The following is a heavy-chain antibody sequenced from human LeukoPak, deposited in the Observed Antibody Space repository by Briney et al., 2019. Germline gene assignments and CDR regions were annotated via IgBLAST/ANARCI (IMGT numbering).Heavy chain of an antibody. V-gene: IGHV3-30*18. CDR2: ISYDGSNK. J-gene: IGHJ4*02. CDR1: GFTFTSYG. Sequence: GGSLRRSGAASGFTFTSYGLHWVRQAPGKGREGVSIISYDGSNKDYAESVKGPFTISRDNSKNTLYLHINSLRAEDTAVYYCVKDNPLDYWGQGTLVIVSS. CDR3: VKDNPLDY. D-gene: IGHD1-14*01.